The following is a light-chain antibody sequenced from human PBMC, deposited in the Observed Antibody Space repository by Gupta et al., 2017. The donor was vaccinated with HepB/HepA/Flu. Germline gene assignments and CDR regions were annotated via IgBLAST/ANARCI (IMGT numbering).Light chain of an antibody. V-gene: IGLV1-44*01. CDR1: SSNIGSNT. Sequence: SVLTQPPSASGTPGQRVTISCSRSSSNIGSNTVTWYQQLPGTAPKLLIYSNNQRPDGAPGRFAGSKSGTSASLAISGLQSEDEADYYCAAWDDSMNGVVFGGGTKLTVL. J-gene: IGLJ2*01. CDR3: AAWDDSMNGVV. CDR2: SNN.